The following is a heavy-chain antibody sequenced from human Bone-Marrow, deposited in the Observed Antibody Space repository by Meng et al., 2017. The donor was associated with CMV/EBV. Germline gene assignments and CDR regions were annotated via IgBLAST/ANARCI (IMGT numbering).Heavy chain of an antibody. CDR3: AKDRRVLGIAVAGTSFDY. CDR1: GFTFSSYG. Sequence: LSLTCAASGFTFSSYGMHWVRQAPGKGLEWVAFIRYDGSNKYYADSVKGRFTISRDNSKNTLYLQMNGLRAEDTAVYYCAKDRRVLGIAVAGTSFDYWGQGTLVTVSS. V-gene: IGHV3-30*02. J-gene: IGHJ4*02. CDR2: IRYDGSNK. D-gene: IGHD6-19*01.